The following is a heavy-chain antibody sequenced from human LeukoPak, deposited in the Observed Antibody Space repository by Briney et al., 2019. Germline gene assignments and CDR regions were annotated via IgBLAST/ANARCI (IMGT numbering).Heavy chain of an antibody. V-gene: IGHV3-74*01. J-gene: IGHJ6*02. D-gene: IGHD1-26*01. Sequence: PGGSLRLSCVASGFTFSSHWMHWVRQGPGKGLVWVSRIKSDGRSTNYADSVKGRFTISRDNSKNTLYLQMNSLRAEDTAVYYCARDRLVGPATPRYGMDVWGQGTTVTVSS. CDR3: ARDRLVGPATPRYGMDV. CDR2: IKSDGRST. CDR1: GFTFSSHW.